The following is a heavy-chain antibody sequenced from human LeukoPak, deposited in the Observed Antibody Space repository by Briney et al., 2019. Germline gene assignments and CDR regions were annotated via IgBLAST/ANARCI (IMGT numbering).Heavy chain of an antibody. CDR2: VYYSGST. V-gene: IGHV4-39*01. CDR3: GRLWTV. D-gene: IGHD2-21*01. CDR1: GGSISSSSYY. Sequence: SETLSLTCTVSGGSISSSSYYWGWIRQPPGKGLGWIGSVYYSGSTYYNPSLKSRVTISVDTSKNQVSLKLSSVTAADTAVYYCGRLWTVWGQGTMVTVSS. J-gene: IGHJ3*01.